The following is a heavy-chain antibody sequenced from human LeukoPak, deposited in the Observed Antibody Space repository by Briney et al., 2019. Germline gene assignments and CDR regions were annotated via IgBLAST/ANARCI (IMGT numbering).Heavy chain of an antibody. CDR1: GGSISSSSYY. Sequence: SETLSLTCTVSGGSISSSSYYWGWIRQPPGKGLEWIGSIYYSGSTYYNPSLKSRVTISVDTSKNQFSLKLSSVTAADTAVYYCARFLGASFGFDYWGQGTLVTVSS. CDR2: IYYSGST. D-gene: IGHD1-26*01. J-gene: IGHJ4*02. CDR3: ARFLGASFGFDY. V-gene: IGHV4-39*01.